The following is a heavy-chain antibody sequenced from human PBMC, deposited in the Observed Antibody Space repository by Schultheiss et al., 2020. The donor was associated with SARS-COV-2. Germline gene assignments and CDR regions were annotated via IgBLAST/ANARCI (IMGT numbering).Heavy chain of an antibody. V-gene: IGHV3-7*03. Sequence: GGSLRLSCAASGFTFNTYWMSWVRQAPGKGLEWVANIKQDGSDKYPVDSVKGRFTISRDNAKNSLYLQMNSLRAEDTAVYYCAKDQDYYYYYGMDVWGQGTTVTVSS. CDR3: AKDQDYYYYYGMDV. J-gene: IGHJ6*02. CDR1: GFTFNTYW. CDR2: IKQDGSDK.